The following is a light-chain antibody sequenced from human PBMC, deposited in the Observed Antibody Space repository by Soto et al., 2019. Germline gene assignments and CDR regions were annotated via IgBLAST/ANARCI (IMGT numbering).Light chain of an antibody. CDR3: AAWDDSLNGVV. J-gene: IGLJ2*01. CDR1: SSNIGSNT. V-gene: IGLV1-44*01. CDR2: SNN. Sequence: QSVLTQPPSASGTPGQRVTISCSGSSSNIGSNTVNWYQQLPGTAPKLLIYSNNQRPSGVPDRFSGSKSGTSASLAISGLQSKEEVDYYCAAWDDSLNGVVSXGETKVTVL.